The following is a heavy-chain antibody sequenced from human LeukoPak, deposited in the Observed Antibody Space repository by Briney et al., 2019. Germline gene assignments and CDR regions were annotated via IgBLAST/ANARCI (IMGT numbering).Heavy chain of an antibody. CDR2: VNSDGTST. V-gene: IGHV3-74*01. Sequence: AGTLRLSCAASGFTFSGYWMNWVRQAPGKGLVWVWCVNSDGTSTFYADSVKGRFTISRANANNTLYLQMNSLRAEDTAVYYCARDSRRAFEIWGQGTMVTVSS. CDR3: ARDSRRAFEI. J-gene: IGHJ3*02. CDR1: GFTFSGYW.